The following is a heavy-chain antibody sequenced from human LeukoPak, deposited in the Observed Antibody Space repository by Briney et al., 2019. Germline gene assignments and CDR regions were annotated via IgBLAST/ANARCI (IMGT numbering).Heavy chain of an antibody. CDR3: ARDDDITLGTDS. Sequence: GGSPRLSCAASGFNFSRNWMSWVRQAPGKGLEWVTNIKEYGSEKYYVDSVKCRFTISRDNAKNSLFLQMNSLRVEDTAVYYCARDDDITLGTDSWGQGPLVTVSS. D-gene: IGHD3-16*01. CDR2: IKEYGSEK. CDR1: GFNFSRNW. J-gene: IGHJ4*02. V-gene: IGHV3-7*01.